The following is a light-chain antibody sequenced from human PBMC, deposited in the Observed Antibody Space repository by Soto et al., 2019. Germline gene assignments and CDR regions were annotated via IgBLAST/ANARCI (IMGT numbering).Light chain of an antibody. CDR2: EGN. J-gene: IGLJ3*02. CDR3: CSYAGSSTLV. V-gene: IGLV2-23*01. CDR1: SSDVGSYNL. Sequence: QSALTQPASVSASPGQSITISCTGTSSDVGSYNLVSWFQQHPGKAPKLMIYEGNKRPSGVSNRFSGSKSGNTASLTISGHQAEDEADYYCCSYAGSSTLVFGGGTKVTVL.